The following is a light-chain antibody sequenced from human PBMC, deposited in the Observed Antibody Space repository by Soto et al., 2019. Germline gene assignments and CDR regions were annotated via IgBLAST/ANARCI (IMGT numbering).Light chain of an antibody. CDR2: AAS. CDR1: QGIRDA. CDR3: LQHNSYPQT. V-gene: IGKV1-17*01. Sequence: DIQMTQSPSCLSASVGDRVTITCRASQGIRDALGRYQQKPGKAPKRLIYAASSLQSGVPSRVSGSGSGTEFSLTISSLQPEDFATYYCLQHNSYPQTFGQGTKVEIK. J-gene: IGKJ1*01.